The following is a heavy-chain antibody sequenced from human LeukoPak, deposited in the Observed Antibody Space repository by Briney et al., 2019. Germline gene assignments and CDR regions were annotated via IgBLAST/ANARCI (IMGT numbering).Heavy chain of an antibody. V-gene: IGHV4-59*01. Sequence: PSETLSLTCTVSGGSISSYYWSWIRQPPGKGLEWIGYIYYSGSTNYNPSLKSRVTISVDTSKNQFSLKLSSVNAADTAVYYCASSYYYDSSGYYYDYWGQGTLVTVSS. D-gene: IGHD3-22*01. CDR1: GGSISSYY. CDR2: IYYSGST. CDR3: ASSYYYDSSGYYYDY. J-gene: IGHJ4*02.